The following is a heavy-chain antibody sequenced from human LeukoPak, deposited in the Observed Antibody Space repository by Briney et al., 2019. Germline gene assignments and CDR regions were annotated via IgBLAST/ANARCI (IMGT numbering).Heavy chain of an antibody. Sequence: SETLSLTCAVSGYSISSGYYWGWIRQPPGKGLEWIGSIYHSGSTYYNPSLKSRVTISVDTSKNQFSLKLGSVTAADTAVYYCARPDSVAGAFDYWGQGTLVTVSS. CDR2: IYHSGST. D-gene: IGHD6-19*01. CDR1: GYSISSGYY. J-gene: IGHJ4*02. CDR3: ARPDSVAGAFDY. V-gene: IGHV4-38-2*01.